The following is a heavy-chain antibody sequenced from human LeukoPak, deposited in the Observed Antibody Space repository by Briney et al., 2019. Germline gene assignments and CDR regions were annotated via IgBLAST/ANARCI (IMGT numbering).Heavy chain of an antibody. J-gene: IGHJ4*02. D-gene: IGHD3-10*01. Sequence: GGSLRLSCAASGFSFSSYGMSWVRQAPGKGLEWISAITGSGGTTYYADSVEGRFTISRDNSKNTLYLQVNSLRAEDTAVYYCAKGGIALVRGSFDYWGQGTLVTVSS. V-gene: IGHV3-23*01. CDR2: ITGSGGTT. CDR3: AKGGIALVRGSFDY. CDR1: GFSFSSYG.